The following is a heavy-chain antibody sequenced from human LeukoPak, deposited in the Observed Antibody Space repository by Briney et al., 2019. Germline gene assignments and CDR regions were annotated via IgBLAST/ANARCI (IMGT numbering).Heavy chain of an antibody. V-gene: IGHV4-34*01. Sequence: SETLSLTCAVYGGSFSGYYWSWIRQPPGKGLEWIGEINHSGSTNYNPSLKSRVTISVDTSKSQFSLKLSSVTAADTAVYYCARGRHYGSGSYYQRYGMDVWGQGTTVTVSS. J-gene: IGHJ6*02. D-gene: IGHD3-10*01. CDR1: GGSFSGYY. CDR3: ARGRHYGSGSYYQRYGMDV. CDR2: INHSGST.